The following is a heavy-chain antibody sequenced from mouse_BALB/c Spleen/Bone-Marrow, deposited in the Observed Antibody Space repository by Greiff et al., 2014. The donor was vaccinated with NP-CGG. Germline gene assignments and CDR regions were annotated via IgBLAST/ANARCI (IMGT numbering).Heavy chain of an antibody. V-gene: IGHV5-6-3*01. D-gene: IGHD2-4*01. Sequence: EVQRVESGGGLVQPGGSLKLSCAASGFTFSSYGMPWVRQTPDKRLEMIATINVNGDTTYHPDSVKGRFTISRDNVKNTLYLQMSSLKSEDTAMYYCARGYDYFSWFAYWGQGTLVTVSA. CDR1: GFTFSSYG. J-gene: IGHJ3*01. CDR3: ARGYDYFSWFAY. CDR2: INVNGDTT.